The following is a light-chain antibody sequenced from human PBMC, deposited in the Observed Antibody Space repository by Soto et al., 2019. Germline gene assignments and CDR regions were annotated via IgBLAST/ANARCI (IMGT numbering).Light chain of an antibody. J-gene: IGKJ2*01. CDR2: WAS. CDR3: QQYYSTPRT. Sequence: DLMVTPSPHSLPASLGARATINCKSSQSVIHTSNNKSYLAWYQQKAGQPPELLLYWASARESGVPDRFIGSGSGTDFTLTISSLQAEDTAVYYCQQYYSTPRTLGQGTKVDI. V-gene: IGKV4-1*01. CDR1: QSVIHTSNNKSY.